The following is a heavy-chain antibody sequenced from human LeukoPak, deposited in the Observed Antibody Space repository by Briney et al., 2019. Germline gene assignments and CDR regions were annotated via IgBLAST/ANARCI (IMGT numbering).Heavy chain of an antibody. CDR3: ARDRYYDSSGYSSVMDV. D-gene: IGHD3-22*01. J-gene: IGHJ6*02. V-gene: IGHV3-21*01. CDR2: ISSSSYI. Sequence: GGSLRLSCAASGFTFSSYSMNWVRRAPGKGLEWVSSISSSSYIYYADSVKGRFTISRDNAKNSLYLQMNSLRAEDTAVYYCARDRYYDSSGYSSVMDVWGQGTTVTVSS. CDR1: GFTFSSYS.